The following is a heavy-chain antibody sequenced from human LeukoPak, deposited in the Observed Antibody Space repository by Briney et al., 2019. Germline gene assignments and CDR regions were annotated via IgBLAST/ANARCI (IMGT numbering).Heavy chain of an antibody. CDR3: ARTDDYYYGMDV. Sequence: SQTLSLTCAVSGGSISSGGYSWSWIRQPPGKGLEWIVYIYHSGSTYYNPSPKSRVTISVDRSKTQFSLKLSSVTAADTAVYYCARTDDYYYGMDVWGQGTTVTVSS. CDR1: GGSISSGGYS. D-gene: IGHD3-3*01. CDR2: IYHSGST. J-gene: IGHJ6*02. V-gene: IGHV4-30-2*01.